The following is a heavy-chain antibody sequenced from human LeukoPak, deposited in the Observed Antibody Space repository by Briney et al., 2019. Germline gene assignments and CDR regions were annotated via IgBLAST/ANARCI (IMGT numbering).Heavy chain of an antibody. CDR2: ISDYNGNT. J-gene: IGHJ5*02. CDR1: GYTFTSYY. CDR3: ARDLYRDSLPVSWFDP. Sequence: VASVKVSCKASGYTFTSYYMHWVRQAPGQGLEWMGWISDYNGNTNHAQKLQGRVTMTTDTSTSTAYMELRSLRSDDTAVYYCARDLYRDSLPVSWFDPWGQGTLVTVSS. V-gene: IGHV1-18*04. D-gene: IGHD4-11*01.